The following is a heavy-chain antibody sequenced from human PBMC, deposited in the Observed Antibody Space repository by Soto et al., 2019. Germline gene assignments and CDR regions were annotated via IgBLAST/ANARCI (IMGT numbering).Heavy chain of an antibody. J-gene: IGHJ3*02. V-gene: IGHV4-39*01. Sequence: SETLSLTCTVSGGSLSSSSYYWGWIRQPPGKGLEWIGSIYYSGSTYYNPSLKSRVTLSVDTSKNQFSLKLSSVTAADTAVYYCAKGGSGSYSNAFDIWGQGTMVT. CDR3: AKGGSGSYSNAFDI. CDR2: IYYSGST. D-gene: IGHD3-10*01. CDR1: GGSLSSSSYY.